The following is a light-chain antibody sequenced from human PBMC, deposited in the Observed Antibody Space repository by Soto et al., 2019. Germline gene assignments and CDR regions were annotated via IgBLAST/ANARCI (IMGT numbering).Light chain of an antibody. CDR2: AAS. J-gene: IGKJ1*01. CDR3: QQYNNWPPWT. V-gene: IGKV3-15*01. CDR1: QSVSSSY. Sequence: EILLTQAPSTRCLSPVEGATLSCRLRQSVSSSYLAWSQQKPGQAPRLLIYAASARATGIPARFSGSGSGTDFTLTISSLQSEDFAVYYCQQYNNWPPWTFGQGTKVDIK.